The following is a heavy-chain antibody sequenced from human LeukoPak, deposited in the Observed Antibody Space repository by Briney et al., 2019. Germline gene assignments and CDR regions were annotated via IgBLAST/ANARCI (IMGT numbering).Heavy chain of an antibody. J-gene: IGHJ3*02. CDR1: GFTFSTYI. CDR3: ARDMLRYFDWLDAFDI. D-gene: IGHD3-9*01. V-gene: IGHV3-21*01. CDR2: IGTSTSYI. Sequence: GGSLRLSCAASGFTFSTYIMNWVRQTPGKGLEWVSSIGTSTSYIYYADSVKGRFTISRDNAKNSLYLEMNSLRAEDTAVYYCARDMLRYFDWLDAFDIWGQGTKVTVSS.